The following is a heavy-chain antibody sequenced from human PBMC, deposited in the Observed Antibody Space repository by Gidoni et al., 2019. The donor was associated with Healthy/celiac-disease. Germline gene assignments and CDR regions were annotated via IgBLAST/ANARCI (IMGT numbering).Heavy chain of an antibody. CDR1: GFTFSSYD. V-gene: IGHV3-30-3*01. CDR3: ARVAAGTSYYGMDV. J-gene: IGHJ6*02. Sequence: QVQLVEPGGGVVQPGRSLRPSCAASGFTFSSYDMHCVRQAPGKGLEWVAVITYDGSNKYYAASVKGRFTISRDNSKNPLYMQMNSLRAEDTAVYSCARVAAGTSYYGMDVWGQGTTVTVSS. D-gene: IGHD6-13*01. CDR2: ITYDGSNK.